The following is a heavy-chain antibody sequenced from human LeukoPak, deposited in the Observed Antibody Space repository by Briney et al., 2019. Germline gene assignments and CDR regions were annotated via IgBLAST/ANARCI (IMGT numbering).Heavy chain of an antibody. D-gene: IGHD3-9*01. CDR1: GFTVSSNY. CDR2: IYSGGST. V-gene: IGHV3-66*01. Sequence: PGGSLRLSCAASGFTVSSNYMSWVRQAPGKGLEWVSVIYSGGSTYYADSVEGRFTISRDNSKNTLYLQMNSLRAEDTAVYYCARESRYFGKGAFDIWGQGTMVTVSS. J-gene: IGHJ3*02. CDR3: ARESRYFGKGAFDI.